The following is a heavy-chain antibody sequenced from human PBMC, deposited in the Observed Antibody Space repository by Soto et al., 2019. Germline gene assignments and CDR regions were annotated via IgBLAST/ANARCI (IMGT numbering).Heavy chain of an antibody. D-gene: IGHD2-15*01. CDR3: ARDRPDIVVVVAATNYYYYGMDV. CDR1: GYTFTSYG. J-gene: IGHJ6*02. CDR2: ISAYNGNT. Sequence: QVQLVQSGAEVKKPGASVKVSCKASGYTFTSYGISWVRQAPGQGLEWMGWISAYNGNTNYAQKLQGRVTMTTDTSTSTAYMELRSRRSDATAVYYCARDRPDIVVVVAATNYYYYGMDVWGQGTTVTVSS. V-gene: IGHV1-18*04.